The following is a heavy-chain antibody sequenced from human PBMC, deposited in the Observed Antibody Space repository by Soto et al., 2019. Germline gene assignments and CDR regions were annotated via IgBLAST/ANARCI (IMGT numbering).Heavy chain of an antibody. CDR3: ARLWVHDLAEDAFEF. V-gene: IGHV6-1*01. J-gene: IGHJ3*01. CDR2: TYYRSKWYN. CDR1: GDSVSSNSAA. Sequence: SQTLSLTCAISGDSVSSNSAAWIWIRQSPSRGLEWLGRTYYRSKWYNDYAVSVKSRITINPDTSKNQFSLQLNSVTTEDTAVDYCARLWVHDLAEDAFEFSGQGTMVTVSS. D-gene: IGHD3-16*01.